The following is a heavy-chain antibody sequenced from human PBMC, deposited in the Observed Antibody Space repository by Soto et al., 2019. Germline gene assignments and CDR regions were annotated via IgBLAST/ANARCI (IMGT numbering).Heavy chain of an antibody. CDR3: ASSEGSQWLVPVWFDP. Sequence: PSETLSLTCTVSGGSLSSSSYYWGWIRQPPGKGLEWIGRIYYSGSTYYNPSLKSRVTISVDTSKNQFSLKLSSVTAADTAVYYCASSEGSQWLVPVWFDPWGQGTLVTVSS. D-gene: IGHD6-19*01. V-gene: IGHV4-39*01. CDR1: GGSLSSSSYY. CDR2: IYYSGST. J-gene: IGHJ5*02.